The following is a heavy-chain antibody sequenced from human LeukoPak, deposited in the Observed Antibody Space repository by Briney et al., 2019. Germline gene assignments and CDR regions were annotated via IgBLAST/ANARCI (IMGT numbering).Heavy chain of an antibody. Sequence: PGGSLRLSCAASGFTFDDYTMHWVRQAPGKGLEWVSLISWDGGSTYYADSVKGRFTISRDNSKNSLYLQMNSLRTEDTALYYCAKDIEQWLVRGYFELWGRGTLVTVSS. D-gene: IGHD6-19*01. J-gene: IGHJ2*01. CDR3: AKDIEQWLVRGYFEL. CDR1: GFTFDDYT. V-gene: IGHV3-43*01. CDR2: ISWDGGST.